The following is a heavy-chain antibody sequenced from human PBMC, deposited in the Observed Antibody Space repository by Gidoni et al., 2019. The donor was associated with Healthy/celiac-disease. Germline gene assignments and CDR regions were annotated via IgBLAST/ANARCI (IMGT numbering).Heavy chain of an antibody. CDR2: INSDGSST. Sequence: EVQLVEPGGALVQPGGSLRLSCAASRFTFSTYWMHWFRQAPGKGLLWVSRINSDGSSTSYADSVKGRFTISRDNAKNTLYLQMNRLRAEDTAVYYCARDAERGSYLYYYYYGMDVWGQGTTVTVSS. J-gene: IGHJ6*02. CDR3: ARDAERGSYLYYYYYGMDV. D-gene: IGHD1-26*01. V-gene: IGHV3-74*01. CDR1: RFTFSTYW.